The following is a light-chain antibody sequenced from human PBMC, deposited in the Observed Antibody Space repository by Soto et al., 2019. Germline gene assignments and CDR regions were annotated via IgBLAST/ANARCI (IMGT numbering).Light chain of an antibody. CDR3: QQRSNWPPR. J-gene: IGKJ1*01. CDR2: DAS. CDR1: QSVSSY. V-gene: IGKV3-11*01. Sequence: EIVFTQSPATLSLSPGERATLSCRASQSVSSYLAWYQQKPGQAPRLLIYDASNRATGIPARFSGSGSGTDFTLTISSLEPEDFAVYYCQQRSNWPPRLGQGTKVDIK.